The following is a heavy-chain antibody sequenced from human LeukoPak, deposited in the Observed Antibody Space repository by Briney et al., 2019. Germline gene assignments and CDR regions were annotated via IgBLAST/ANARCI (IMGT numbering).Heavy chain of an antibody. CDR2: IHHSGDT. Sequence: SETLSLTCTVSGVSVISSYWSWVRQPPGKGLEYIGFIHHSGDTKYNPSLKSRVTMSVDTSKSQFSLKLSSVTAAASAVYCCARHNGVSYLDYWAQGTLVTVSS. J-gene: IGHJ4*02. CDR1: GVSVISSY. CDR3: ARHNGVSYLDY. D-gene: IGHD2-8*01. V-gene: IGHV4-59*02.